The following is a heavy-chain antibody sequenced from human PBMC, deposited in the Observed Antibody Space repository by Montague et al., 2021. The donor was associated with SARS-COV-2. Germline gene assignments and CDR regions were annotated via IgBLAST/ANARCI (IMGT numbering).Heavy chain of an antibody. J-gene: IGHJ6*02. Sequence: SETLSLTCTVSGGSISSSSYYWGWIRQPPGKGLEWIGSIYYSGSTYYNPSLKSRVTISVDTSKNQFSLKLSSVTAADTAVYYCARDQGYNWNYYYYYGMDVWGPGTTVTVSS. CDR2: IYYSGST. V-gene: IGHV4-39*07. CDR3: ARDQGYNWNYYYYYGMDV. D-gene: IGHD1-20*01. CDR1: GGSISSSSYY.